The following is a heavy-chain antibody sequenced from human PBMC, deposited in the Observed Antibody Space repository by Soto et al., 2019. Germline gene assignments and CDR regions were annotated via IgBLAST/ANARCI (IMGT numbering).Heavy chain of an antibody. CDR2: IIPNSGGT. Sequence: ASVKVSCKASGGTFSSYAISWVRQAPGQGLEWMGGIIPNSGGTNYAQKFQGRVTMTRDTSISTAYMELSRLRSDDTAVYYCARRIGYSYGLPDYWGQGTLVTVSS. V-gene: IGHV1-2*02. J-gene: IGHJ4*02. CDR3: ARRIGYSYGLPDY. CDR1: GGTFSSYA. D-gene: IGHD5-18*01.